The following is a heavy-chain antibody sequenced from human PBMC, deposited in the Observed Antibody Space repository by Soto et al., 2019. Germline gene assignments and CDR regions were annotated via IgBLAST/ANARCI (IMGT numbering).Heavy chain of an antibody. CDR3: AKDLSYYYYGMDV. V-gene: IGHV3-23*01. CDR1: GFTFSSYA. CDR2: ISGSGGST. Sequence: WGSLRLSCAASGFTFSSYAMSWVRQAPGKGLEWVSAISGSGGSTYYADSVKGRFTISRDNSKNTLYLQMNSLRAEDTAVYYCAKDLSYYYYGMDVWGQGTTVTVSS. J-gene: IGHJ6*02.